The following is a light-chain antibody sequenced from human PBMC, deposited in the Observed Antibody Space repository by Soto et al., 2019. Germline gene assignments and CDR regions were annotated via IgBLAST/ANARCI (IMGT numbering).Light chain of an antibody. Sequence: DIQMTQSPSTLSASVGDRVTITCLASQSISSGLAWYQQKPGKAPKLLIYKASSLESGVPSRFSGSGSGTEFTLTISSLQPDDFATYYCQQYNSYWTFGQGTKVEIK. CDR1: QSISSG. CDR3: QQYNSYWT. V-gene: IGKV1-5*03. CDR2: KAS. J-gene: IGKJ1*01.